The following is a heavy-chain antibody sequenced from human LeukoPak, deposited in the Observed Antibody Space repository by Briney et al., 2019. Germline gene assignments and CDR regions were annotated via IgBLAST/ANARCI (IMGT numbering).Heavy chain of an antibody. CDR1: GYSFTSSW. Sequence: GESLKISCKGSGYSFTSSWIGWVRQMPGKGLEWMGIIYPGASDTRYSPSLQGQVTISVDKSITTAYLQWSSLKASDTAMYYCARDMAAAGTDVFDYWGQGPLVGVSS. CDR3: ARDMAAAGTDVFDY. CDR2: IYPGASDT. D-gene: IGHD6-13*01. V-gene: IGHV5-51*01. J-gene: IGHJ4*02.